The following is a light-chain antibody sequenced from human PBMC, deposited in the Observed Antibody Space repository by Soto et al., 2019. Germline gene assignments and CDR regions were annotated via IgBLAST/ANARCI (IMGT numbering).Light chain of an antibody. CDR3: QQRSNWPSIT. Sequence: IVLTQSPATLSLSPGERATLSCRASQSVSSYLAWYQQKPGQSPRLLIYDASTRAPGIPARFSGSGTGTDFTLTISSLEPEDSAVYHCQQRSNWPSITFGQRTRLEIK. V-gene: IGKV3-11*01. CDR1: QSVSSY. J-gene: IGKJ5*01. CDR2: DAS.